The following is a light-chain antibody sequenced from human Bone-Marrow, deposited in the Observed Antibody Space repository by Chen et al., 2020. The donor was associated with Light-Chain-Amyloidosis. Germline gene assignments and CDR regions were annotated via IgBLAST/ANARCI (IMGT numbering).Light chain of an antibody. J-gene: IGLJ2*01. CDR1: SSDVGDYNL. V-gene: IGLV2-23*02. Sequence: QSALTQPASVPGSPGQSITISCTGSSSDVGDYNLVSWYQQHPGKAPKLMLFAVNKRPSGGSNRFSGSKSGNTASLTISGLLAEDEADYHCGSYAGSNTVVFGGGTKLTVL. CDR2: AVN. CDR3: GSYAGSNTVV.